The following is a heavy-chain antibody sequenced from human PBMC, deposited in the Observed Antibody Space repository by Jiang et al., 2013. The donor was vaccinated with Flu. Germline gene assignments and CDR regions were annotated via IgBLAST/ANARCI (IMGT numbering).Heavy chain of an antibody. V-gene: IGHV4-39*02. D-gene: IGHD1-1*01. CDR1: GGSISSTNDF. Sequence: LLKPSETLSLNCSVTGGSISSTNDFCAWIRQSPGKGLEWIGNLYYSGSASYNPSLRSRATISVDMSKTHFSLRLTAVTAADTAVYYCARAKTTLDPWGQGTLVTVSS. J-gene: IGHJ5*02. CDR3: ARAKTTLDP. CDR2: LYYSGSA.